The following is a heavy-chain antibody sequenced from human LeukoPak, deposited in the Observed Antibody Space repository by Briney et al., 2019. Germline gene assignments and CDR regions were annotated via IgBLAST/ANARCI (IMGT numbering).Heavy chain of an antibody. CDR2: IYYSGNT. CDR1: GGSISSYY. V-gene: IGHV4-59*12. D-gene: IGHD5-12*01. Sequence: SETLSLTCTVSGGSISSYYWSWIRQPPGKRLGWIGSIYYSGNTYYNPTLKSRITISVDTSKNQFSLNLTSVTAADAAVYYCARDLGYSGFDWAPWGQGTLVTVSS. CDR3: ARDLGYSGFDWAP. J-gene: IGHJ5*02.